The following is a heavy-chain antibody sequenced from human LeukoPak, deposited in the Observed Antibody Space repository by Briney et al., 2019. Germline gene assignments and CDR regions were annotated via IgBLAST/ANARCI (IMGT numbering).Heavy chain of an antibody. J-gene: IGHJ4*02. CDR1: GFNFNTYA. D-gene: IGHD2-2*01. CDR3: ARGGTGSCYSFTDY. Sequence: GGSLRLSCAAFGFNFNTYALHWVRQAPGKGLEWVAVISYDGSNKYYADSVKGRFTISRDISNSTLYLQMNSLRPEDTALYYCARGGTGSCYSFTDYWGQGALVTVSS. V-gene: IGHV3-30-3*01. CDR2: ISYDGSNK.